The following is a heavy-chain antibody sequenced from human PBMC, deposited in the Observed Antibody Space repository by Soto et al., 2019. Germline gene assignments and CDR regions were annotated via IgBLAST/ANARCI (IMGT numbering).Heavy chain of an antibody. CDR3: ARDPRGRGGSYSRFDP. Sequence: QVQLVQSGAEVKKPGSSVKVSCKASGGTFSSYAISWVRQAPGQGLEWMGGIIPIFGTANYAQKFQGRVTITADESTSTAYMELSSLRSEDTAVYYGARDPRGRGGSYSRFDPWGQGTLVTVSS. CDR2: IIPIFGTA. J-gene: IGHJ5*02. CDR1: GGTFSSYA. V-gene: IGHV1-69*12. D-gene: IGHD1-26*01.